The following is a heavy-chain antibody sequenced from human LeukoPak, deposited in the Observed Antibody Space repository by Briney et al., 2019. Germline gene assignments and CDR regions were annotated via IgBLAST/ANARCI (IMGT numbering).Heavy chain of an antibody. J-gene: IGHJ4*02. CDR1: GFTFSRYW. D-gene: IGHD2-21*01. CDR2: IKQDGSEK. CDR3: AREGIAVSGSDL. Sequence: TGGSLRLSCAASGFTFSRYWMSWVRQAPGKGLEWVANIKQDGSEKYYVDSVEGRFTISRDNAKNSLFLQMNSLRAEDTAVYFCAREGIAVSGSDLWGQGTLVTVSS. V-gene: IGHV3-7*01.